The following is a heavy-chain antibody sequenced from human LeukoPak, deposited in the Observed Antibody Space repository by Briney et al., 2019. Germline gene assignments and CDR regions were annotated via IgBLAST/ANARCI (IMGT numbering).Heavy chain of an antibody. CDR1: GGSISSSSYY. CDR3: ARDIVVVPAAILTNAFDI. D-gene: IGHD2-2*02. J-gene: IGHJ3*02. CDR2: IYYSGST. Sequence: SETLSLTCTVSGGSISSSSYYWGWIRQPPGKGLEWIGSIYYSGSTYYNPSLKSRVTISVDTSKNQFSLKLSSVTAADTAVYYCARDIVVVPAAILTNAFDIWGQGTMVTVSS. V-gene: IGHV4-39*07.